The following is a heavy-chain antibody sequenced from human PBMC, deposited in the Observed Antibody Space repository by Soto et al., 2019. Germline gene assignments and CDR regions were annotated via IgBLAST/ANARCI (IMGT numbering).Heavy chain of an antibody. Sequence: QVQLRESGPGLVKPSGTLSLTCAVFGGSISNSNWWTWVRQPPGKGLDWIGEIFHSGSTNYNSSLMGRVTISVDKANNQFSLKLSSVTAADTAVYYCAHRPIVGAASWGQGTLVPVSS. CDR1: GGSISNSNW. CDR3: AHRPIVGAAS. V-gene: IGHV4-4*02. D-gene: IGHD1-26*01. J-gene: IGHJ4*02. CDR2: IFHSGST.